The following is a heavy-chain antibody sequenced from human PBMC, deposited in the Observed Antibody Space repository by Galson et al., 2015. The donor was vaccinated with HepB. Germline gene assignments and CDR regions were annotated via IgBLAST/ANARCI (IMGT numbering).Heavy chain of an antibody. D-gene: IGHD2-15*01. CDR2: IYSGGST. CDR1: GFTVSSNY. Sequence: SLRLSCAASGFTVSSNYMSWVRQAPGKGLEWVSVIYSGGSTYYADSVKGRFTISRDNSKNTLYLQMNSLRAEDTAVYYCASSRGRHYYYYGMDVWGQGTTVTVSS. J-gene: IGHJ6*02. V-gene: IGHV3-66*02. CDR3: ASSRGRHYYYYGMDV.